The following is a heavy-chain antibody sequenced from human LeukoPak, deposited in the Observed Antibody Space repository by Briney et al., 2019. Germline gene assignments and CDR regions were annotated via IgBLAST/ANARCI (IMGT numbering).Heavy chain of an antibody. V-gene: IGHV3-9*01. CDR1: GFTFDDYA. J-gene: IGHJ4*02. CDR3: AKAPSDYYDSSGYSEDYFDY. CDR2: ISWNSGSI. D-gene: IGHD3-22*01. Sequence: GGSLRLSCAASGFTFDDYAMPWVRQAPGKGLEWVSGISWNSGSIGYADSVKGRFTISRDNAKNSLYLQMHSLRAEDTALYYCAKAPSDYYDSSGYSEDYFDYWGQGTLVTVSS.